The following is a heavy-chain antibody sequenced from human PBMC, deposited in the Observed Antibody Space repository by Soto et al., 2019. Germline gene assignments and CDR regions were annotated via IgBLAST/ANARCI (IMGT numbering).Heavy chain of an antibody. J-gene: IGHJ4*02. D-gene: IGHD5-12*01. CDR3: ALAGGYDPYYFDY. CDR2: VYYSGGT. V-gene: IGHV4-39*01. CDR1: GGSISSTSYY. Sequence: TSETLSLTCTVSGGSISSTSYYWGWIRQPPGKWLEWIGNVYYSGGTYYNPSLKSRVTISVDTSKNQFSLKLSSVTAADTAVYYGALAGGYDPYYFDYWGQGILVSVSS.